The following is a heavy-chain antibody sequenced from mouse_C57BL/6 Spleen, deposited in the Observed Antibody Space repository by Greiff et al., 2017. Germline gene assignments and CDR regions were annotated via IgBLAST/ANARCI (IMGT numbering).Heavy chain of an antibody. J-gene: IGHJ4*01. D-gene: IGHD1-1*01. CDR2: INPSTGGT. Sequence: VQLQQSGPELVKPGASVKISCKASGYSFTGYYMNWVKQSPEKSLEWIGEINPSTGGTTYNQKFKAKATLTVDKSSSTAYMQRKSLTSEDSAVYYCAPGLRSSPLYYAMDYWGQGTSVTVSS. CDR1: GYSFTGYY. CDR3: APGLRSSPLYYAMDY. V-gene: IGHV1-42*01.